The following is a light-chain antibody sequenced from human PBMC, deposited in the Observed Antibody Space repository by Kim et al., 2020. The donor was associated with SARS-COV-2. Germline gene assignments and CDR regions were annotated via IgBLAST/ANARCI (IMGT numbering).Light chain of an antibody. J-gene: IGKJ1*01. Sequence: SVSPGERATSACRASQSVSSNVAWYQQKPGQAPRRRIYGASTRATGIPARFSGSGSGTEFTITISSLQSEDFAVYYCQQYNNWWTFGQGTKVDIK. CDR3: QQYNNWWT. CDR1: QSVSSN. V-gene: IGKV3-15*01. CDR2: GAS.